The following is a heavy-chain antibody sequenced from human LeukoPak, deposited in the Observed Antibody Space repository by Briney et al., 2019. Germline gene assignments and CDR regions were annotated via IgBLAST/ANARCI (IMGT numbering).Heavy chain of an antibody. V-gene: IGHV4-4*09. CDR1: GGSISSYY. Sequence: SETLSLTCNVSGGSISSYYWSWIRQSPERGLEWIGYIYASGGNNNPSLKSRVTIALDTSKNRFSLKLTSVTAADTAVYYCARSNQRVVTSFDYWGQGTLVTVSS. CDR2: IYASGG. J-gene: IGHJ4*02. CDR3: ARSNQRVVTSFDY. D-gene: IGHD4-23*01.